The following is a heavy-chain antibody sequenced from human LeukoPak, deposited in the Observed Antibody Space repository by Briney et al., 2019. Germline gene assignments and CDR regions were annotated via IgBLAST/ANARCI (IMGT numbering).Heavy chain of an antibody. D-gene: IGHD4-17*01. J-gene: IGHJ2*01. CDR3: ARTYGDYVMAWYFDL. CDR2: IYSGGST. Sequence: GGSLRLSCAASGFTVSSNYMSWVRQAPGKGLEWVSVIYSGGSTYYADSVKGRLTISRHNSKNTLYLQMNSLRAEDTAVYYCARTYGDYVMAWYFDLWGRGTLVTVSS. V-gene: IGHV3-53*04. CDR1: GFTVSSNY.